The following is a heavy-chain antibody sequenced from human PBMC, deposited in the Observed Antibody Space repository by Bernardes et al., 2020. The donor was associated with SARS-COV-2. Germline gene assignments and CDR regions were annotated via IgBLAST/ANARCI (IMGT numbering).Heavy chain of an antibody. J-gene: IGHJ4*02. CDR2: INQDGSER. D-gene: IGHD5-12*01. CDR3: AKEHSGYDWNPRGGPIDY. V-gene: IGHV3-7*03. CDR1: GFTFTTYW. Sequence: GGSLRLSCAASGFTFTTYWMTWVRQAPGKGLEWVADINQDGSERRYLDSVKGRFTISRDNAKNSLYLQMNSLRAEDTALYYCAKEHSGYDWNPRGGPIDYWGQGTLVTVSS.